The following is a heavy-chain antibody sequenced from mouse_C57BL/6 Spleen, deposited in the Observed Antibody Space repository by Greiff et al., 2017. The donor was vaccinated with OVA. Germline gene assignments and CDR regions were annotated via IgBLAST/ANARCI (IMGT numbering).Heavy chain of an antibody. J-gene: IGHJ2*01. Sequence: VQLKESGAELVRPGASVKLSCTASGFNIKDDYMHWVKQRPEQGLEWIGWIDPENGDTEYASKFQGKATITADTSSNTAYLQLSSLTSEDTAVYYCTPIPHFDYWGQGTTLTVSS. CDR3: TPIPHFDY. CDR2: IDPENGDT. CDR1: GFNIKDDY. V-gene: IGHV14-4*01.